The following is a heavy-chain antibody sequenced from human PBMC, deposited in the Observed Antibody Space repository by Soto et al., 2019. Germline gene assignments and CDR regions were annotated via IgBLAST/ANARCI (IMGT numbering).Heavy chain of an antibody. Sequence: GGSLRLSCVGSRFTFSSYGMHWVRQAPGKGLECVAVISDTGSSHYYAASVEGRFTISRENSKNTLSLHMDRLRVEDTAVYYCAKDRGGDCPDNSCYFGADYWGQGTPGAVSS. CDR3: AKDRGGDCPDNSCYFGADY. J-gene: IGHJ4*02. CDR1: RFTFSSYG. D-gene: IGHD2-2*01. CDR2: ISDTGSSH. V-gene: IGHV3-30*18.